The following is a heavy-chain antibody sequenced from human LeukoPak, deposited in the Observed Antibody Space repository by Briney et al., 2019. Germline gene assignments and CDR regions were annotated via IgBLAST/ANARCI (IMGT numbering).Heavy chain of an antibody. CDR2: ISSSSSYI. CDR1: GFTFSSYS. CDR3: ARVGSAAVDY. J-gene: IGHJ4*02. Sequence: GGSLRLSCAASGFTFSSYSMNWVRQAPGKGLEWVSSISSSSSYIYYADSVKGRFTISRDNAKNSLYLQMNSLRAEDTVVYYCARVGSAAVDYWGQGTLVTVSS. D-gene: IGHD2-15*01. V-gene: IGHV3-21*01.